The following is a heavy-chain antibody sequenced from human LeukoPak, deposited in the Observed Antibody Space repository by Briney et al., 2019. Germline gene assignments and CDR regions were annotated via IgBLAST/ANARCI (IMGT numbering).Heavy chain of an antibody. Sequence: SETLSLTCTVSGGSISSYYWSWIRQPPGKGLEWIGYIYYSGSTNYNPSLKSRVTISGDTSKNQFSLKLRSVTAADTAVYYCARDYGGNSPPGAWGQGTLVTVSS. CDR3: ARDYGGNSPPGA. D-gene: IGHD4-23*01. V-gene: IGHV4-59*01. CDR2: IYYSGST. J-gene: IGHJ5*02. CDR1: GGSISSYY.